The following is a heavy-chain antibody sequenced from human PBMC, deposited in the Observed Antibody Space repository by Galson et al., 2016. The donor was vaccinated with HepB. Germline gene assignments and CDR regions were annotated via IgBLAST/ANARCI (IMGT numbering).Heavy chain of an antibody. CDR3: ATAHPGCPLETIFGVVILEPFDY. J-gene: IGHJ4*02. CDR2: FDPEDGET. D-gene: IGHD3-3*01. CDR1: GYTLAELS. V-gene: IGHV1-24*01. Sequence: SVKVSCKVPGYTLAELSMHWVRQAPGKGLEWMGGFDPEDGETIFAQKFQGRVTMTEDTPTDTAYMELSILISEDTAVYYCATAHPGCPLETIFGVVILEPFDYWGQGTLVTVSS.